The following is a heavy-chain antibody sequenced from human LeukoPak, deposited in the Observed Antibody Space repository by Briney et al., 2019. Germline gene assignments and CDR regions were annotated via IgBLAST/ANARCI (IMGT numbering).Heavy chain of an antibody. CDR3: AKGPLVEVAGTTWDY. D-gene: IGHD6-19*01. J-gene: IGHJ4*02. CDR1: GFTFSSYA. Sequence: GGSLRLSCAASGFTFSSYAMSWVRHTPGKGLEWVSAISGSGSSTYHADSVKGRFTISRDNSRNTLYLQLNSLRVEDTALYYCAKGPLVEVAGTTWDYWGQGTLVTVSS. CDR2: ISGSGSST. V-gene: IGHV3-23*01.